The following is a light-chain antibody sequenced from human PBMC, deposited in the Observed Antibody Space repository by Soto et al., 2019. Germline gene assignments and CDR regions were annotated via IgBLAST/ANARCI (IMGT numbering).Light chain of an antibody. CDR3: TSWTTSTTMI. J-gene: IGLJ2*01. V-gene: IGLV2-14*03. Sequence: QSALTQPASVSGSPGQSITISCTGTSSDIGDYNFVSWYQQHPGKAPKLMLYDVNIRPSGVSNRFSGSKSGNTASLTISGLHAEDEADYYCTSWTTSTTMIFGGGTQLTVL. CDR2: DVN. CDR1: SSDIGDYNF.